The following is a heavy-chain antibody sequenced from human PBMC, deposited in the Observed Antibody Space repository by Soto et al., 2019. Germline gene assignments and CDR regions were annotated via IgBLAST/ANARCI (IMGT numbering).Heavy chain of an antibody. CDR2: TSSSGSTI. J-gene: IGHJ4*02. D-gene: IGHD1-26*01. V-gene: IGHV3-11*01. CDR3: ARVGVGAAFDY. CDR1: GFTSSDSY. Sequence: QVQLVESGGGLVKPGGSLRLSCAASGFTSSDSYMSWIRQAPGKGLEWASHTSSSGSTIYYADSGKGRFIISRDNAKNSLYLQMNSLSAEDTAVYYCARVGVGAAFDYWGQGTLVTVSS.